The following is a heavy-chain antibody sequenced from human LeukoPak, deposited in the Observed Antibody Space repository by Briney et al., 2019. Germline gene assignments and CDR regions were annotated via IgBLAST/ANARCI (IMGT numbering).Heavy chain of an antibody. J-gene: IGHJ4*02. D-gene: IGHD2-2*01. Sequence: GSLRLSCAASGFTFSYYSMNWVRQPPGKGLEWIGEINHSGSTNYNPSLKSRVTISVDTSKNQFSLKLSSVTAADTAVYYCARGRGYQLLYWGRGTLVTVSS. V-gene: IGHV4-34*01. CDR1: GFTFSYYS. CDR2: INHSGST. CDR3: ARGRGYQLLY.